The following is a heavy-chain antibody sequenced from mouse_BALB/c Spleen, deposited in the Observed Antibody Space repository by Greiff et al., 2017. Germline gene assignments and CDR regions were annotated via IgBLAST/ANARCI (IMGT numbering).Heavy chain of an antibody. V-gene: IGHV2-9*02. CDR3: AREDYGRHFDY. CDR2: IWAGGST. CDR1: GFSLTSYG. D-gene: IGHD1-1*01. J-gene: IGHJ2*01. Sequence: VKVEESGPGLVAPSQSLSITCTVSGFSLTSYGVHWVRQPPGKGLEWLGVIWAGGSTNYNSALMSRLSISKDNSKSQVFLKMNSLQTDDTAMYYCAREDYGRHFDYWGQGTTLTVSS.